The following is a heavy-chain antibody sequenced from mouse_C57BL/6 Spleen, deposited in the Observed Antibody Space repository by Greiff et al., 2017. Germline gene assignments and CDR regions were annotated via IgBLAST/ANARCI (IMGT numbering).Heavy chain of an antibody. V-gene: IGHV1-81*01. CDR2: IYPRSGNT. CDR3: ARSFITTVVVSVDY. CDR1: GYTFTSFG. Sequence: VQLQQSGAELARPGASVKLSCKASGYTFTSFGISWVKQRTGQGLEWSGEIYPRSGNTYYNEKFKGKATLTADKSSSTAYMELRSLTSEDSAVYFCARSFITTVVVSVDYWGQGTTLTVSS. D-gene: IGHD1-1*01. J-gene: IGHJ2*01.